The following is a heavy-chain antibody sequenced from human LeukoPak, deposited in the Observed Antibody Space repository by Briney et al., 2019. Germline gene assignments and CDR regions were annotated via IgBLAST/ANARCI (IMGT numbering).Heavy chain of an antibody. CDR3: ARVDYDSSGYYSYFDY. Sequence: ASVKVSCKASGYIFTSHYMHWMRQAPGQGLEWMGMINPSGGSTSYAQKFQGRVTMTRDTSTSTVYMELSSLRSEDTAVYYCARVDYDSSGYYSYFDYWGQGTLVTVSS. CDR1: GYIFTSHY. D-gene: IGHD3-22*01. J-gene: IGHJ4*02. CDR2: INPSGGST. V-gene: IGHV1-46*01.